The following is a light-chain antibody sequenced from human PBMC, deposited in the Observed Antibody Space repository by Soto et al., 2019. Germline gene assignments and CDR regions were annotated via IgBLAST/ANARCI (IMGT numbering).Light chain of an antibody. CDR3: AAWDDSLSAYVV. V-gene: IGLV1-47*01. CDR2: RNN. Sequence: QAVVTQPPSASGTPGQRVTISCSGSSSNIGSNYVYWYQQLPGTAHKLLIYRNNQRPSGVPDRFSGSKSDTSASLAISGLRSEDEADYYCAAWDDSLSAYVVFGGGTKLTVL. CDR1: SSNIGSNY. J-gene: IGLJ2*01.